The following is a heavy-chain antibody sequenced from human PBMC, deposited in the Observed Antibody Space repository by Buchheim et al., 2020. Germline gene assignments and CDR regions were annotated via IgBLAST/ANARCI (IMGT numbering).Heavy chain of an antibody. D-gene: IGHD6-13*01. V-gene: IGHV1-46*01. Sequence: QVQLVQSGAEVKKPGASVKVSCKASGYTFSSYYMHWVRQAPGQGLEWMGIINPGGGFTTYAQKFPGRLTMPRDTSTSPMYMELSSLRSEDTAVYYCTRVDSSSWTGFDPWGQGTL. J-gene: IGHJ5*02. CDR1: GYTFSSYY. CDR3: TRVDSSSWTGFDP. CDR2: INPGGGFT.